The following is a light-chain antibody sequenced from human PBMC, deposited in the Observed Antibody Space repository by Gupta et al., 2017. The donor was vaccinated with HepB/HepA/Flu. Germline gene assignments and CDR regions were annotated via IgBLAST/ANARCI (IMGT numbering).Light chain of an antibody. CDR2: EAS. J-gene: IGKJ1*01. CDR3: QQENLYSRT. Sequence: DIQMTQFPSILSASVGDRVSITCRASQSVHTWLAWYQQKPGKAPKLLIYEASNLETGVPSRFSGSGYGTEFTLTISSLQPDDVATYYCQQENLYSRTFGQGTKVDIK. CDR1: QSVHTW. V-gene: IGKV1-5*03.